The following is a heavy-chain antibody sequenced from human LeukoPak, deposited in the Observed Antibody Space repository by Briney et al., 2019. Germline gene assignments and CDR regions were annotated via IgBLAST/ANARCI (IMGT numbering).Heavy chain of an antibody. V-gene: IGHV4-59*01. CDR1: GAYFTNYY. Sequence: KSSETLSLTCTVSGAYFTNYYWSFIRQPPGKGLEWIGFSSYNGNTNYNPSLKSRVTISVDMSKNQFSLRLKSVTAADTAVYYCARGALLWFGAKMEYYFDSWGQGTPLTVPS. CDR3: ARGALLWFGAKMEYYFDS. D-gene: IGHD3-10*01. CDR2: SSYNGNT. J-gene: IGHJ4*02.